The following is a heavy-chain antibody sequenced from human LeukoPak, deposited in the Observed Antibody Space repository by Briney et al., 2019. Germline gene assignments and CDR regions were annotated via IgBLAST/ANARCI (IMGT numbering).Heavy chain of an antibody. CDR1: GFTLSTYA. Sequence: GGSLRLSCSASGFTLSTYAMHWVRQAPGKGLEHVSVISGNGGSTYYADSVKGRFTISRDNSKNTLYLQMNSLRAEDTAVYYCAKAPIVATITTAPHYYYYGMDVWGQGTTVTVSS. D-gene: IGHD5-12*01. J-gene: IGHJ6*02. CDR2: ISGNGGST. V-gene: IGHV3-64*04. CDR3: AKAPIVATITTAPHYYYYGMDV.